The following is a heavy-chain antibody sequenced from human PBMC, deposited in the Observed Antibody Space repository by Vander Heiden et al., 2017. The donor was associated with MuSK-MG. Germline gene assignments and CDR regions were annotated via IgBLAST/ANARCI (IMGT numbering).Heavy chain of an antibody. Sequence: QLVESGGCMVQPGGLLSLPFAAVGLNVKTNDMAWVRQAPGKGLEWVSLMFGGGGTNYADFVKGRLTISRDNTNNTLYLEMNSLRVEDSAVYYCARSINFWSGYPDWGHGTRVTV. J-gene: IGHJ4*01. D-gene: IGHD3-3*01. CDR2: MFGGGGT. CDR3: ARSINFWSGYPD. CDR1: GLNVKTND. V-gene: IGHV3-66*02.